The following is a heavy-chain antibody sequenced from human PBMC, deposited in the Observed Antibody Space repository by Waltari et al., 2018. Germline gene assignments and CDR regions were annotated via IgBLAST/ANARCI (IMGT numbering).Heavy chain of an antibody. CDR1: GGSISSYY. V-gene: IGHV4-59*01. Sequence: QVQLQESGPGLVKPSETLSLTCTVSGGSISSYYWSWIRQPPGKGLEWIGYIYYSGSTNYNPSLKGRVTISVDTSKNQFSLKLSSVTAADTAVYYCARRDIAVRGIAAFDIWGQGTMVTVSS. D-gene: IGHD3-10*01. CDR2: IYYSGST. CDR3: ARRDIAVRGIAAFDI. J-gene: IGHJ3*02.